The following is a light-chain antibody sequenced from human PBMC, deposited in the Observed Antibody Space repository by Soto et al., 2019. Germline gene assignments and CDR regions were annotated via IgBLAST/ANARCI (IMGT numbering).Light chain of an antibody. CDR2: GAS. V-gene: IGKV3-20*01. J-gene: IGKJ1*01. CDR3: QQYGSSPWT. Sequence: EILLTQSPGTLSLSPGERVTLSCRASQSISTNLAWYQQKPGQAPRLLIYGASSRATGIPDRFSGSGSGTDFTLTISRLEPEDFAVYYCQQYGSSPWTFGRGTKVDIK. CDR1: QSISTN.